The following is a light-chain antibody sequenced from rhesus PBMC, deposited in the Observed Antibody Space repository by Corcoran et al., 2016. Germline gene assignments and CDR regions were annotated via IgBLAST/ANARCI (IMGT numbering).Light chain of an antibody. CDR2: NAT. CDR1: QSISSW. J-gene: IGKJ4*01. Sequence: DIQMTQSPSSLSASVGDTVTITCRASQSISSWLDWDQQKPGKAPKLLIYNATSLQSGGPSRFSRSGSAKDFTLTIRRLQPEDFATYFCLQYSSSPLTFGGGTKVEIK. V-gene: IGKV1-22*01. CDR3: LQYSSSPLT.